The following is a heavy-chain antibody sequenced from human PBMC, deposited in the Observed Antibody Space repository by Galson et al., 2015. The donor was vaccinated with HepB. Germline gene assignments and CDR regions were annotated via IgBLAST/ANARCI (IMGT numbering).Heavy chain of an antibody. CDR1: GYTFTGYY. Sequence: SVKVSCKASGYTFTGYYMHWVRQAPGQGLEWMGWINPNSGGTNYAQKFQGRVTMTRDTSISTAYMELSRLRSDDTAVYYCARDFGMYCSSTSCYRAYEAFDIWGQGTMVTVSS. V-gene: IGHV1-2*02. J-gene: IGHJ3*02. CDR3: ARDFGMYCSSTSCYRAYEAFDI. D-gene: IGHD2-2*01. CDR2: INPNSGGT.